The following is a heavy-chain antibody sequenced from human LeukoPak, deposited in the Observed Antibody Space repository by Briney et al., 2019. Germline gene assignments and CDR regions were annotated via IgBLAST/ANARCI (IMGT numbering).Heavy chain of an antibody. D-gene: IGHD5-18*01. J-gene: IGHJ4*02. CDR2: IYGGGGT. Sequence: GGSLRLSCAVSGFSVSSSYMSWVRQAPGKGLEWVSVIYGGGGTYYAGSVKGRFTMSRDNSKNTLYLQMNSLRAEDTAVYYCARVGSYDYYFDYWGQGTLVTVSS. CDR1: GFSVSSSY. CDR3: ARVGSYDYYFDY. V-gene: IGHV3-66*01.